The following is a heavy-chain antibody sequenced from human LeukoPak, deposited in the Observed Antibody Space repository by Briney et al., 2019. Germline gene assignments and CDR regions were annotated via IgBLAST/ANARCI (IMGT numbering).Heavy chain of an antibody. CDR2: IYYSGST. D-gene: IGHD5-12*01. V-gene: IGHV4-61*08. CDR3: ARLRDSGYDYYYFDY. J-gene: IGHJ4*02. CDR1: GGSISSGGYS. Sequence: SETLSLTCTVSGGSISSGGYSWSWIRQPPGKGLEWIGYIYYSGSTNYNPSLKSRVTISVDTSKNQFSLKLSSVTAADTAVYYCARLRDSGYDYYYFDYWGQGTLVTVSS.